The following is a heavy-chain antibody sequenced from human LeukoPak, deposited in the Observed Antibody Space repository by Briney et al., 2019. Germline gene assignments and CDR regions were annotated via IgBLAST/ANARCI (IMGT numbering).Heavy chain of an antibody. J-gene: IGHJ4*02. D-gene: IGHD5-24*01. V-gene: IGHV1-2*02. CDR1: GYTFTGYY. Sequence: ASVKVSCKASGYTFTGYYIHWVRHAPGQGLEWRGWINPNSGGTNYAQKFQGRVTMTRDTSISTGYMELSSLRSEDTAVYYCARGQHSFSSEGYKRPDTYYFDYWGQGTLVTVSS. CDR2: INPNSGGT. CDR3: ARGQHSFSSEGYKRPDTYYFDY.